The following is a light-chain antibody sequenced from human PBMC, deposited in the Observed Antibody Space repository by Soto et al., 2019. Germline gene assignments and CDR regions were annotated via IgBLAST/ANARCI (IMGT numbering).Light chain of an antibody. J-gene: IGKJ1*01. V-gene: IGKV3-11*01. CDR1: QSIGYY. CDR3: QQRGNWPPTWT. Sequence: EIVLKQSPVTLSLSPGERATLSCRASQSIGYYLAWYQEKPGQAPRLLIYDASIRATGIPARFSGSWSGTDFTLTINGLEPEDSAVYYCQQRGNWPPTWTFGQGTKVDI. CDR2: DAS.